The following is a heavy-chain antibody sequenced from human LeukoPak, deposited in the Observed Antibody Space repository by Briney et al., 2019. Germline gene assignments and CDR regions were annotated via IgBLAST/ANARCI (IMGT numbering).Heavy chain of an antibody. CDR3: ARDTSYGGIPFDP. D-gene: IGHD4-23*01. V-gene: IGHV3-74*01. CDR2: INSDGSST. CDR1: GFTFSSYW. Sequence: GGSLRLSCAASGFTFSSYWMHWVRQAPGKGLVWVSRINSDGSSTSYADSVKGRFTISRDNAENTLYLQMNSLRAEDTAVYYCARDTSYGGIPFDPWGQGTLVTVSS. J-gene: IGHJ5*02.